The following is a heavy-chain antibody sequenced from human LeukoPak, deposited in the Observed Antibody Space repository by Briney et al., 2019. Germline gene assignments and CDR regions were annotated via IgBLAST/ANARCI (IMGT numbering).Heavy chain of an antibody. D-gene: IGHD1-1*01. Sequence: GTSLRLSCAPSGFTFSRYGMHWVRQAPGMGLEWVAVIWNDGSNKYYADSVKGRFTISRDNSKRMLYLQMSSLRAEDTAVYYCARDGTGSYFDYWGQGTLVTVSS. CDR2: IWNDGSNK. J-gene: IGHJ4*02. CDR1: GFTFSRYG. V-gene: IGHV3-33*01. CDR3: ARDGTGSYFDY.